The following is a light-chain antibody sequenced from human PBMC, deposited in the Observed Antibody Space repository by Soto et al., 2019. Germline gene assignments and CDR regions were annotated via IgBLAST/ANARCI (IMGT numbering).Light chain of an antibody. V-gene: IGKV2-28*01. Sequence: DIVMTQSPLSLPVTPGEPASISCRSSQSLLHSNGYNYLDWYLQKPGQSPQLLIYLGSNRSSGVPDRFSGSGSATEFTLTISSLQPDDFATYYCQQYNNYWTFGQGTKVDIK. CDR3: QQYNNYWT. CDR1: QSLLHSNGYNY. J-gene: IGKJ1*01. CDR2: LGS.